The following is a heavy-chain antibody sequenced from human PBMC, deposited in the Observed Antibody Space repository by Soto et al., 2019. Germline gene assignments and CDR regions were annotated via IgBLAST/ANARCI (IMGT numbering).Heavy chain of an antibody. CDR3: ARDGGSELSYHYYYYCMDV. CDR2: INPSGGST. V-gene: IGHV1-46*01. CDR1: GYTFTSHY. J-gene: IGHJ6*02. Sequence: ASVKVSCKASGYTFTSHYMHWVRQAPGQGLEWMGIINPSGGSTSYAQKFQGRVTMTRDTSTSTVYMELSSLRSEDTAVYYCARDGGSELSYHYYYYCMDVWGQGTTVTGSS. D-gene: IGHD1-26*01.